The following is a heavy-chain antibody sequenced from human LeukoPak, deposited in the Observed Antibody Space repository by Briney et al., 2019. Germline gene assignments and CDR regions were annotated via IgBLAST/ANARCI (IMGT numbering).Heavy chain of an antibody. CDR1: GFTFSSYS. CDR2: ICSSSSYI. J-gene: IGHJ4*02. Sequence: GGSLRLSCAASGFTFSSYSMNWVRQAPGKGLEWVSSICSSSSYIYYADSVKGRFSISRDNAKNSLYLQMNSLRAEDTAVYYCARADSSGWFDYWGQGTLVTVSS. V-gene: IGHV3-21*01. D-gene: IGHD6-19*01. CDR3: ARADSSGWFDY.